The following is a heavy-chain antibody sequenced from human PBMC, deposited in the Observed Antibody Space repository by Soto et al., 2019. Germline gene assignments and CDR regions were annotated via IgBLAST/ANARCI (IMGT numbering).Heavy chain of an antibody. CDR2: IYPGDSDT. J-gene: IGHJ4*02. CDR1: GYSFTSYW. V-gene: IGHV5-51*01. CDR3: ARRAKGEREIVGDTQLWSNNFDY. Sequence: GESLKISCNGSGYSFTSYWIGWVRQMPGKGLEWMGIIYPGDSDTRYSPSFQGQVTISADKSISTAYLQWSSLKASDTAMYYCARRAKGEREIVGDTQLWSNNFDYWGQGTLVTVYS. D-gene: IGHD5-18*01.